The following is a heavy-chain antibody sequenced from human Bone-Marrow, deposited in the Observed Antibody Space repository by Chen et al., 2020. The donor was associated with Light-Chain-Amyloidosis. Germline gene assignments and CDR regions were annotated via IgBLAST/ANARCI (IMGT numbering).Heavy chain of an antibody. V-gene: IGHV3-23*01. Sequence: WVRQAPGKGLEWVSTISGSGGSRYYGDSVKGRFTISRDNSKNTLYLQMNSLRAEDTAVYYCARGDVELWHGNYYYYYGMDVWGQGTTVTVSS. CDR2: ISGSGGSR. J-gene: IGHJ6*02. D-gene: IGHD5-18*01. CDR3: ARGDVELWHGNYYYYYGMDV.